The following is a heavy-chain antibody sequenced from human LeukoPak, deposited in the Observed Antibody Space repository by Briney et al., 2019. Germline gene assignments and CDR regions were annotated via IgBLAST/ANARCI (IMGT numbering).Heavy chain of an antibody. CDR3: AKVGGYSGYDLGLMSYYFDY. CDR2: ISGSGSST. CDR1: GFTFSSYA. J-gene: IGHJ4*02. V-gene: IGHV3-23*01. D-gene: IGHD5-12*01. Sequence: GGSLRLSCAASGFTFSSYAMSWVRQAPGKGLEWVSAISGSGSSTYYADSVKRRFTISRDNSKNTLYLQMNSLRAEDTAVYYCAKVGGYSGYDLGLMSYYFDYWGQGTLVTVSS.